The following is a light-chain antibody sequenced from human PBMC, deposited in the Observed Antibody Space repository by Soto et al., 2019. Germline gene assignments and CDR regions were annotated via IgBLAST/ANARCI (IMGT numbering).Light chain of an antibody. Sequence: QSALTQPASVSGSPGQSITISCTGTSSDVGSYNLVSWYQQHPGKAPKLMIYEVSKRPSGVSNRFSGSKSGNTASLTISGXQDEDEADYYCCSYAGSSTYVVFGGGTKVTVL. CDR3: CSYAGSSTYVV. CDR2: EVS. J-gene: IGLJ2*01. CDR1: SSDVGSYNL. V-gene: IGLV2-23*02.